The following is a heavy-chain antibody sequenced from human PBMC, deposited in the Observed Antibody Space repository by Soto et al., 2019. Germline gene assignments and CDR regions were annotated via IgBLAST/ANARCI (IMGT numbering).Heavy chain of an antibody. D-gene: IGHD3-22*01. CDR3: RAYYYNSSGSSPYYYGMDV. V-gene: IGHV5-10-1*01. Sequence: SGESLKISCKGSGYSFTSYWISWVRQMPGKGLEWMGRIDPSDSYTNYSPSFQGHVTISADKSISTAYLQWSSLKASDTAMYYCRAYYYNSSGSSPYYYGMDVWGQGTTVTVSS. CDR2: IDPSDSYT. J-gene: IGHJ6*02. CDR1: GYSFTSYW.